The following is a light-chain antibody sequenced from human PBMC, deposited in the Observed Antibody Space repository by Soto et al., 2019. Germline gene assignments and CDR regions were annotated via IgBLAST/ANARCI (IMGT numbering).Light chain of an antibody. CDR1: NSNIGNNY. Sequence: QSVLTQPPSVSAAPGQKVTISCSGSNSNIGNNYVSWYQQLPGTAPKLLIYDNNYRPSGIPDRFSGSKSGTSATLGITGLQTGDEADYYCGTWDSSLSVVVFGGGTKLTVL. V-gene: IGLV1-51*01. CDR3: GTWDSSLSVVV. J-gene: IGLJ2*01. CDR2: DNN.